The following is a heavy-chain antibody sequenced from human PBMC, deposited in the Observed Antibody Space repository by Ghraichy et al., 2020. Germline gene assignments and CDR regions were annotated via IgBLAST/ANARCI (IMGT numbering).Heavy chain of an antibody. CDR3: ARESEAGYGYG. D-gene: IGHD6-13*01. CDR1: GGTFSSYA. Sequence: SVKVSCKASGGTFSSYAISWVRQAPGQGLEWMGRIIPILGIANYAQKFQGRVTITADKSTSTAYMELSSLRSEDTAVYYCARESEAGYGYGWGQGTLVTVSS. CDR2: IIPILGIA. V-gene: IGHV1-69*04. J-gene: IGHJ4*02.